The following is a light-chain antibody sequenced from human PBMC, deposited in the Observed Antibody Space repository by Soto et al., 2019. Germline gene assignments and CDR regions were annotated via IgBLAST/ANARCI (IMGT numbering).Light chain of an antibody. CDR1: SSDVGGYHY. V-gene: IGLV2-14*01. Sequence: QSVLTQPASVSGSPGQSITISCTGTSSDVGGYHYVSWYQQHPGKAPKLMIYDVSNRPSGVSNRFSGSKSGNTASLTISGLQAEDGADYYCSSYTSSSTPYVVGNGTKVTVL. CDR2: DVS. CDR3: SSYTSSSTPYV. J-gene: IGLJ1*01.